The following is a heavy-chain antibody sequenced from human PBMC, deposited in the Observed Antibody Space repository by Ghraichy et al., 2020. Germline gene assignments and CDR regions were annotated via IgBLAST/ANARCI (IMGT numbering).Heavy chain of an antibody. V-gene: IGHV3-48*01. CDR2: ITGSSSTI. D-gene: IGHD1-14*01. Sequence: GGSLRLSCVASGFTFSVYSMNWARQAPGKGLEWLSYITGSSSTIYYADSVKGRFTISRDNAKNSLYLQMNSLRAEDTAVYYCASSNGNLDHWGQGTLVTVSS. CDR3: ASSNGNLDH. J-gene: IGHJ4*02. CDR1: GFTFSVYS.